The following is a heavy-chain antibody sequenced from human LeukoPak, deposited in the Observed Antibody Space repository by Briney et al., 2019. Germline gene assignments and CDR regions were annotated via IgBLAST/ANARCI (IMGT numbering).Heavy chain of an antibody. CDR1: GDSVRRSDSY. Sequence: PSETLSLTCTLSGDSVRRSDSYWDWSRQPPGKGVGWIGSISYSGRTYYSPSLKSRVTMSMDPSNNQLSLTLRPVTGADTAVYYCARRRYYDGSGYLEWGKGTLLSVSS. D-gene: IGHD3-22*01. J-gene: IGHJ1*01. CDR2: ISYSGRT. CDR3: ARRRYYDGSGYLE. V-gene: IGHV4-39*01.